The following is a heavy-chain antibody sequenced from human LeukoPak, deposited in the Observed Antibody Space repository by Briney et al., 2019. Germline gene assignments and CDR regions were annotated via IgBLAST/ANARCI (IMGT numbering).Heavy chain of an antibody. J-gene: IGHJ4*02. D-gene: IGHD1-20*01. V-gene: IGHV3-7*03. CDR3: AKTSYNWNDGDGY. CDR1: GFTFSSYW. CDR2: IKQDGSQK. Sequence: GGSLRLSCAASGFTFSSYWMNWVRQAPGKGLEWVANIKQDGSQKYYVDSVKGRFTISRDNAKNSLYLQMNSLRAEDTAVYYCAKTSYNWNDGDGYWGQGTLVTVSS.